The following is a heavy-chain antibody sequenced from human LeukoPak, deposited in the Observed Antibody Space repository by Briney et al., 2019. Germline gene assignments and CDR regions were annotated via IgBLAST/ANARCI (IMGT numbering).Heavy chain of an antibody. J-gene: IGHJ2*01. D-gene: IGHD4-17*01. CDR2: INHSGST. CDR1: GGSISSSNW. Sequence: SETLSLTCAVSGGSISSSNWWSWIRQPPGKGLEWIGEINHSGSTNYNPSLKSRVTISVDTSKNQFSLKLSSVTAADTAVYYCARSGDYPEYFDLWGRGTLVTVSS. CDR3: ARSGDYPEYFDL. V-gene: IGHV4-4*02.